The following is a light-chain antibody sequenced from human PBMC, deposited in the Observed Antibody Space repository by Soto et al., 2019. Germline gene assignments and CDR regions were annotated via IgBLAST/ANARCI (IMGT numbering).Light chain of an antibody. CDR2: KAY. V-gene: IGKV1-5*03. CDR3: KKYNSYFP. Sequence: DIQMTQSPSTLSASVGDRVTITCRASQSISSWLAWYQQKPGKAPKLLIYKAYSLESGVPSRFSGSGSGTQFTLTISSLQPDDFATYYCKKYNSYFPCGGGTKVEIK. CDR1: QSISSW. J-gene: IGKJ4*01.